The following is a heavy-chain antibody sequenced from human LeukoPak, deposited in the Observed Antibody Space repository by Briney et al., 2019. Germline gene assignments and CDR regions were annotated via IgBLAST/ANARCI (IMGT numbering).Heavy chain of an antibody. CDR3: ARHMLGDYYGSGSTGYYGMDV. CDR2: IYTSGST. V-gene: IGHV4-61*02. CDR1: GGSISSGSYY. D-gene: IGHD3-10*01. Sequence: SETLSLTCTVSGGSISSGSYYWSWIRQPAGKGLEWIGRIYTSGSTNYNPSLKSRVTISVDTSKNQFSLKLSSVTAADTAVYYCARHMLGDYYGSGSTGYYGMDVWGQGTTVTVSS. J-gene: IGHJ6*02.